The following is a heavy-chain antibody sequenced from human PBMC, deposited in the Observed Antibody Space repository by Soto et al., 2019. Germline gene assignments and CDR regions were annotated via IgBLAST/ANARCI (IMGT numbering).Heavy chain of an antibody. CDR1: GFSLSTSGVG. CDR2: IFWDDDK. CDR3: AHSPPYDILAGSLNYFDY. Sequence: QITLKESGPTLVKPTQTLTLTCTFSGFSLSTSGVGVGWIRQPPGKALEWLALIFWDDDKRYSPSLKNRLTIPKDTSKTRVVLTMTNMDPVDTATYYCAHSPPYDILAGSLNYFDYWGQGTLFTVSS. V-gene: IGHV2-5*02. J-gene: IGHJ4*02. D-gene: IGHD3-9*01.